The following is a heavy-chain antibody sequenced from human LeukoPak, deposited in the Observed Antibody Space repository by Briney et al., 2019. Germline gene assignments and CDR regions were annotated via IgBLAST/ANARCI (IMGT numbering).Heavy chain of an antibody. Sequence: GSLRLSCAASGFIFSSYAMHWVRQAPGKGLEWVAVISYDGSHKYYADSVKGRFTISRDNSKNTLYLQMNSLRTEDTAVYYCARDPRYGGYYYYYMDVWGKGTTVTVSS. V-gene: IGHV3-30*04. CDR1: GFIFSSYA. D-gene: IGHD3-16*01. CDR2: ISYDGSHK. CDR3: ARDPRYGGYYYYYMDV. J-gene: IGHJ6*03.